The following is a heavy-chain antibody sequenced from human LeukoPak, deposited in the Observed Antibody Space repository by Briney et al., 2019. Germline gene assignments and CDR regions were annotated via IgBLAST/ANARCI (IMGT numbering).Heavy chain of an antibody. CDR2: IKSDGSEK. J-gene: IGHJ3*02. CDR1: GLTFSKHW. Sequence: PGGSLRLSCAASGLTFSKHWMRWFRQAPGKGLEWVATIKSDGSEKYYGDSVTGRFTVSRDNAKNTLYLEMNRLSVEDTAVYYCARNTDRASDIWGQGTMVTVSS. D-gene: IGHD3-22*01. V-gene: IGHV3-7*01. CDR3: ARNTDRASDI.